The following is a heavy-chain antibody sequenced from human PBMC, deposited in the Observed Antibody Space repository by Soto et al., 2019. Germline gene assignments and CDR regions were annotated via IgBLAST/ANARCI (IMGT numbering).Heavy chain of an antibody. CDR2: IDPSDSQT. CDR1: GYIFAGYW. Sequence: PGESLKISWKGSGYIFAGYWITWVRQKPGKGLEWMGRIDPSDSQTYYSPSFRGHVTISVTKSITTVFLQWSSLRASDTAMYYCARQIYDSDTGPNFQYYFDSWGQGTPVTVSS. V-gene: IGHV5-10-1*01. CDR3: ARQIYDSDTGPNFQYYFDS. J-gene: IGHJ4*02. D-gene: IGHD3-22*01.